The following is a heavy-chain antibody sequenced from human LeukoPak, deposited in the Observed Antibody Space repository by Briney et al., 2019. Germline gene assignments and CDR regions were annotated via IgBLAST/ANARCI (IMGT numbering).Heavy chain of an antibody. CDR3: AATGRYNWNYGLGVPDAFDI. J-gene: IGHJ3*02. CDR1: GGSFSGYY. CDR2: INHSGST. D-gene: IGHD1-7*01. V-gene: IGHV4-34*01. Sequence: PSETLSLTCAVYGGSFSGYYWSWIRQPPGKGLEWIGEINHSGSTNYNPSLKSRVTISVDTSKNQFSLKLSSVTAADTAVYYCAATGRYNWNYGLGVPDAFDIWGQGTMVTVSS.